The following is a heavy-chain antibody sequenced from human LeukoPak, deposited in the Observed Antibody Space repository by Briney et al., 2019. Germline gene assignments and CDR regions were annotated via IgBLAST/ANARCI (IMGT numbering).Heavy chain of an antibody. J-gene: IGHJ6*04. Sequence: PGGSLRLSCAASGFTFSSYWMHWVRQAPGKGLVWVSRIDSDGSTTNYADSVKGRFTISRGNAKNILYLQMHSLRVEDTTVYFCARWYNYGMDVWGKGTTVTVSS. V-gene: IGHV3-74*01. CDR2: IDSDGSTT. CDR1: GFTFSSYW. CDR3: ARWYNYGMDV.